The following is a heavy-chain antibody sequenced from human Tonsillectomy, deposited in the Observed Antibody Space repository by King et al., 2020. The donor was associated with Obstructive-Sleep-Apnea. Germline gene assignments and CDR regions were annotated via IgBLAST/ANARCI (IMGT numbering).Heavy chain of an antibody. J-gene: IGHJ3*01. D-gene: IGHD4-17*01. CDR2: IKQDGSEK. Sequence: DVQLVESGGGLVQSGGSLRLSCAASGFTFSGYWMSWVREAPGKGLEWVANIKQDGSEKHSVDSVKGRLTISRDNAENSLFLQMNSLRDEDTAVYYCARGTTLDFWGQGTMVTVSS. CDR3: ARGTTLDF. V-gene: IGHV3-7*03. CDR1: GFTFSGYW.